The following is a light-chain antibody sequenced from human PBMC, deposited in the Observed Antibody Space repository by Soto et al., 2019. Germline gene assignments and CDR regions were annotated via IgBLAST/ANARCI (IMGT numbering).Light chain of an antibody. CDR1: IVDIGDYNY. CDR3: CSYTRSGTLI. Sequence: QSVLTQPASVSGSPGQSITISCVGTIVDIGDYNYVSWYQQHPGKVPKVIIYDVSNRPSGVSYRFSGTKSGNTASLTVSGLQAEDEADYYCCSYTRSGTLIFGTGTKVTVL. J-gene: IGLJ1*01. CDR2: DVS. V-gene: IGLV2-14*01.